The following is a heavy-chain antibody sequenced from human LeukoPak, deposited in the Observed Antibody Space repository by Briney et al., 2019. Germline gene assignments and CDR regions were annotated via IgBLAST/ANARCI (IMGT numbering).Heavy chain of an antibody. CDR2: IYYSGST. V-gene: IGHV4-59*11. CDR3: ARAGCSSTSCYTVFDY. J-gene: IGHJ4*02. CDR1: GGSISSHY. Sequence: SETLSLTRTVSGGSISSHYWGWVRQPPGKGLEWVGYIYYSGSTNYNPSLNSRVTISVDTSKNQFSLKLSSVTAADTAVYYCARAGCSSTSCYTVFDYWGQGTLVTVSS. D-gene: IGHD2-2*02.